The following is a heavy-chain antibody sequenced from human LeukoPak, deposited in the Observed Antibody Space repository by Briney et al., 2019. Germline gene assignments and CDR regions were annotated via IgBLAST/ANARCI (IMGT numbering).Heavy chain of an antibody. V-gene: IGHV3-23*01. CDR3: AKDRGGAVAGNKVGFDY. D-gene: IGHD6-19*01. J-gene: IGHJ4*02. Sequence: PGGSLRHSCAASGFTFSCYAMRWVRQAPGKGLEGVSGISGNGGSTYYADSVKGRLTISRDSSKQTLHLQMNSLRAEDTAVYFCAKDRGGAVAGNKVGFDYWGQGTLVTVSS. CDR2: ISGNGGST. CDR1: GFTFSCYA.